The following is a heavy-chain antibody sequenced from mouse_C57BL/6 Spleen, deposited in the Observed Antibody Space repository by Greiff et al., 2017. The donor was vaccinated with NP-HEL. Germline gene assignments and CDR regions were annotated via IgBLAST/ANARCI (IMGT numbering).Heavy chain of an antibody. D-gene: IGHD4-1*01. CDR3: TREKLTGTYAMDY. CDR1: GYTFPDYE. V-gene: IGHV1-15*01. J-gene: IGHJ4*01. Sequence: VQLKQSGAELVRPGASVTLSCKASGYTFPDYEMHWVKQTPVHGLEWIGAIDPETGGPAYNQKFKGKAILTADKSSSTAYMELRSLTSEDSAVYYCTREKLTGTYAMDYWGQGTSVTVSS. CDR2: IDPETGGP.